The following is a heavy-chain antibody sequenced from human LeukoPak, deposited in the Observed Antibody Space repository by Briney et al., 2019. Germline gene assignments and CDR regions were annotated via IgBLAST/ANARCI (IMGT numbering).Heavy chain of an antibody. D-gene: IGHD4-17*01. CDR3: ARDLVTVTKGFDI. J-gene: IGHJ3*02. V-gene: IGHV4-59*11. CDR2: ISYIGST. CDR1: TDSFSSHY. Sequence: SETLSLTCAVSTDSFSSHYWTWIRQPPGKGLEWIGYISYIGSTNYNPSLKSRVTISIDTSKNQFSLKLSSVTAADTAVYYCARDLVTVTKGFDIWGQGTMVSVSA.